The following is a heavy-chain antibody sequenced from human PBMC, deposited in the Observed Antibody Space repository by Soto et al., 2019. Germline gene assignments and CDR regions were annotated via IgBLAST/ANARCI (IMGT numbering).Heavy chain of an antibody. CDR1: GDSFISYR. Sequence: GEPLKISCMASGDSFISYRISWVRQMPGKGLEWMGRIDPYDSQTDYSPSFQGHVTISADKSTSTVYLQWSSLKASDTAMYYCATALVVTASANWFDPWGQGTSLTVSS. CDR3: ATALVVTASANWFDP. J-gene: IGHJ5*02. CDR2: IDPYDSQT. V-gene: IGHV5-10-1*01. D-gene: IGHD1-20*01.